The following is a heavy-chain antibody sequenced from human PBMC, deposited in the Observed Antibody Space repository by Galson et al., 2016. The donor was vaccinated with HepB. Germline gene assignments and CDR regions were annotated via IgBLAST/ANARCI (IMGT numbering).Heavy chain of an antibody. CDR1: GFTFSNYG. CDR3: ARVRTVFDVVIDRLDY. V-gene: IGHV3-30*03. D-gene: IGHD3-3*01. Sequence: SLRLSCAASGFTFSNYGMHWVRQTPGKGLEWVAVISHDGNNKYYADSVKGRFTISRDNPNDFLYLQMNSLRAEDTAVYYCARVRTVFDVVIDRLDYWGLGTLVTVSS. J-gene: IGHJ4*02. CDR2: ISHDGNNK.